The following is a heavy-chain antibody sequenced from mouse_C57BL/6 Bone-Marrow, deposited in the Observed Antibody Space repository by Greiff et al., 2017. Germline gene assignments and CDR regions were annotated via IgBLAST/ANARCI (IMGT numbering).Heavy chain of an antibody. CDR1: GYTFTSYW. CDR2: IHPNSGST. Sequence: QVQLQQPGAELVKPGASVQLSCKASGYTFTSYWLHWVKQRPGQGLEWIGMIHPNSGSTNYNEKFKSKATLTVDKSSSTAYMQLISLTSEESAVYYCETYDGSSYGFAYWGQGTLVTVAA. CDR3: ETYDGSSYGFAY. D-gene: IGHD1-1*01. J-gene: IGHJ3*01. V-gene: IGHV1-64*01.